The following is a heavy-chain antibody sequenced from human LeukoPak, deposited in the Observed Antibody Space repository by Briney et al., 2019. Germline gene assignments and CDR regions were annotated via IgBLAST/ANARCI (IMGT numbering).Heavy chain of an antibody. CDR3: ARVKSSGSPLDY. V-gene: IGHV3-11*05. CDR2: ISKSGTST. CDR1: GFTFSDYY. J-gene: IGHJ4*02. Sequence: GGSLRLSCAASGFTFSDYYMSWIRQAPGKGLEWVSYISKSGTSTKYADSVKGRFSISRDNAKQSLYLQLTSLTAEATAVYYCARVKSSGSPLDYWGQGTLVTVSS. D-gene: IGHD3-10*01.